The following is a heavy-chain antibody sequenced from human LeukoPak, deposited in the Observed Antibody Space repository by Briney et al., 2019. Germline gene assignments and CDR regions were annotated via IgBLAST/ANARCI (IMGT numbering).Heavy chain of an antibody. CDR3: ARHMVITPFDS. D-gene: IGHD4/OR15-4a*01. Sequence: NPGGSLRLSCAASGFPFRDYYFSWVRQAPGQGLEWLSFISASGGIIHYEDSVKGRFTISRDDAKNSVFLQMDSLRTDDTALYYCARHMVITPFDSWGQGTLVIVSS. J-gene: IGHJ4*02. CDR1: GFPFRDYY. CDR2: ISASGGII. V-gene: IGHV3-11*01.